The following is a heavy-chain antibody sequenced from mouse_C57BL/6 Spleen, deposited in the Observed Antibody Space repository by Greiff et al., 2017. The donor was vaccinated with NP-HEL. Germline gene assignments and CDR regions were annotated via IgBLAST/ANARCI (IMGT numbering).Heavy chain of an antibody. Sequence: EVQLQQSGAELVKPGASVKLSCTASGFNIKDYYMHWVKQRTEQGLEWIGRIDPEDGETTSAPKFQGKATITADTSSNTAYLQLSSLTSEDTAVYYCARHGSLDYWGQGTTLTVSS. CDR3: ARHGSLDY. D-gene: IGHD2-2*01. V-gene: IGHV14-2*01. J-gene: IGHJ2*01. CDR1: GFNIKDYY. CDR2: IDPEDGET.